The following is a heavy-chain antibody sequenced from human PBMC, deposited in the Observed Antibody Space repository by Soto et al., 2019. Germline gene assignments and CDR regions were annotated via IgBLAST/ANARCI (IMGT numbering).Heavy chain of an antibody. CDR3: MRSYIAGKYSH. D-gene: IGHD2-21*01. Sequence: EVQLVQSGAEVRKPGESLKISCKGSGYSFTNYWIGWVRQMPGKGLEWMGIINPADSDTRYSPSFQGQVNVSVDKSITTAYLQWSSLKAADSEMYYYMRSYIAGKYSHWVHGAPVTVSS. J-gene: IGHJ4*01. CDR2: INPADSDT. V-gene: IGHV5-51*01. CDR1: GYSFTNYW.